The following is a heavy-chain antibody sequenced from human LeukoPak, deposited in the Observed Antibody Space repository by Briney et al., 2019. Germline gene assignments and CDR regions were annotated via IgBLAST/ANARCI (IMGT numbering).Heavy chain of an antibody. CDR2: ISSSGSTI. J-gene: IGHJ4*02. D-gene: IGHD6-6*01. V-gene: IGHV3-11*04. CDR3: ARTLIEYSVSSCYFDY. CDR1: GFTFSDYY. Sequence: GGSLRLSCAASGFTFSDYYMSWIRQAPGKGLEWVSYISSSGSTIYYADSVKGRFTISRDNAKNSLYLQMNSLRAEDTAVYYCARTLIEYSVSSCYFDYWGQGTLVTVSS.